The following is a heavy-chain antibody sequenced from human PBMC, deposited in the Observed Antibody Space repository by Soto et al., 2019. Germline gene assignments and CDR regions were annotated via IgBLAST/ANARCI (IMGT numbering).Heavy chain of an antibody. V-gene: IGHV4-59*08. CDR2: IYYSGST. CDR3: VRHGAANYYDSWFDP. CDR1: GGSISSYY. D-gene: IGHD3-10*01. J-gene: IGHJ5*02. Sequence: PSETLSLTCTVSGGSISSYYWSWIRQPPGKGLEWIGCIYYSGSTNYNPSLKSRVTISVDTSKNQFSLKLSSVTAADTAVYYCVRHGAANYYDSWFDPWGQGTRVTVSS.